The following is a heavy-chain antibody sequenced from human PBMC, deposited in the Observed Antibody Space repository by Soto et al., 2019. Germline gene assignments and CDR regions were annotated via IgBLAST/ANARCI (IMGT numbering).Heavy chain of an antibody. Sequence: SETLSLTCTVSGGSISSGGYYWSWIRQHPGKGLEWIWYIYYSGSTYYNPSLKSRVTISVDTSKNQFSLKLSSVTAADTAVYYCARVEAVRGVANYYYGMDVWGQGTTVTVSS. V-gene: IGHV4-31*03. J-gene: IGHJ6*02. CDR1: GGSISSGGYY. CDR2: IYYSGST. D-gene: IGHD3-10*01. CDR3: ARVEAVRGVANYYYGMDV.